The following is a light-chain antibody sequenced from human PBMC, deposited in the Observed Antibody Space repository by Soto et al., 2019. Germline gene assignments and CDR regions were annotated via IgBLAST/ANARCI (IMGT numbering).Light chain of an antibody. CDR1: SSDVGGYNY. Sequence: QPVLTQPASVSGSPGQSITISCTGTSSDVGGYNYVSWYQQHPGKAPKLMIYDVSNWPSGVSNRFSGSKSGNTASLTISGLQAEDEADYYCSSYTSSSRGVFGGGTKVTVL. CDR3: SSYTSSSRGV. CDR2: DVS. V-gene: IGLV2-14*01. J-gene: IGLJ2*01.